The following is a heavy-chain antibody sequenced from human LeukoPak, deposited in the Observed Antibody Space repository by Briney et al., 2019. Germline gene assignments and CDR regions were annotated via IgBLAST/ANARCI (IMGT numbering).Heavy chain of an antibody. J-gene: IGHJ4*02. Sequence: ASVKVSCTASGYTFTGYYIYWVRHAPGQGLEWMGWINPNSGGTNYAQKFQGRVTMTREMSISTAYMELSRLRSDDTAVYYCARGQQLASNWGQGTLVTVSS. CDR2: INPNSGGT. V-gene: IGHV1-2*02. CDR3: ARGQQLASN. CDR1: GYTFTGYY. D-gene: IGHD6-13*01.